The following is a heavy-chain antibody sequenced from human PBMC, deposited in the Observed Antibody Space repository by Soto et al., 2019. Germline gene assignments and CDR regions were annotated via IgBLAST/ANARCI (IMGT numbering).Heavy chain of an antibody. Sequence: QVQLVQSGAEEKKPGASVKDSCKASGYTFTSYAMHWVRQAPGQRLEWMGWINAGNGNTKYSQKFQGRVTITRDTDASSVDKEVSSLTSEATSVKFFPGTIVVVTTPGNWGHRTLVA. J-gene: IGHJ4*01. D-gene: IGHD3-22*01. CDR2: INAGNGNT. V-gene: IGHV1-3*05. CDR3: PGTIVVVTTPGN. CDR1: GYTFTSYA.